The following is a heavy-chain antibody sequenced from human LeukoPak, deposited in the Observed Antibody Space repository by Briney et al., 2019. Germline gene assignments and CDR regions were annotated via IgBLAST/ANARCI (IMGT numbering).Heavy chain of an antibody. CDR3: AKDRLYTSGWSEIDY. CDR2: ISGSGSST. V-gene: IGHV3-23*01. CDR1: GFTFSSYG. J-gene: IGHJ4*02. D-gene: IGHD6-19*01. Sequence: GGSLRLSCAASGFTFSSYGMSWVRQAPGKGLEWVSAISGSGSSTYYAASVKGRFTISRDNSKNTLYLQMNSLRAEDTAIYYCAKDRLYTSGWSEIDYWGQGTLVTVSS.